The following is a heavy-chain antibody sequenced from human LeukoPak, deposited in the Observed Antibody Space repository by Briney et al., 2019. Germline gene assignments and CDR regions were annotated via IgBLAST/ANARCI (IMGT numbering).Heavy chain of an antibody. D-gene: IGHD1-26*01. V-gene: IGHV3-23*01. Sequence: GGSLRLSCAASGFTFSSYAMSWVRQAPGKGLEWVSAISGSGGSTYYADSVKGRFTISRDNSKNTLYLQMNSLRAEDTAVHYCAKDGSAGWDWYFDLWGRGTLVTVSS. CDR3: AKDGSAGWDWYFDL. J-gene: IGHJ2*01. CDR1: GFTFSSYA. CDR2: ISGSGGST.